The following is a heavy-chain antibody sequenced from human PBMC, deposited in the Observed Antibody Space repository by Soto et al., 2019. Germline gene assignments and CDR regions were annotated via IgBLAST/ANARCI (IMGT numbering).Heavy chain of an antibody. CDR1: GFTFSRFA. D-gene: IGHD1-26*01. CDR3: AKDSSLGFYMDV. V-gene: IGHV3-30*18. J-gene: IGHJ6*03. CDR2: ISYDGTNK. Sequence: QVQLVESGGGVVQPGTSLRLSCIASGFTFSRFAIHWVRQAPGKGLEWVAVISYDGTNKYYGAFVKGRFSLSRDDSENTAYLQMNSLRPDDTALYHCAKDSSLGFYMDVWGRGTTVTVSS.